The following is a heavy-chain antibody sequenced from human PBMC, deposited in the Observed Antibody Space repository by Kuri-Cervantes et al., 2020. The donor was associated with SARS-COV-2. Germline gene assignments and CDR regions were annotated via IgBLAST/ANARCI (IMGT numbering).Heavy chain of an antibody. CDR1: GFTFSSYA. D-gene: IGHD6-13*01. V-gene: IGHV3-23*01. J-gene: IGHJ6*02. CDR3: ARDTYSSRNWAGVLYGMDV. Sequence: GGSLRLSCAASGFTFSSYAMSWVRQAPGKGLEWVSAISGSGGSTYYADSVKGRFTISRHNSKNTLYLQMNSLRAEDTAVYYCARDTYSSRNWAGVLYGMDVWGQGTTVTVSS. CDR2: ISGSGGST.